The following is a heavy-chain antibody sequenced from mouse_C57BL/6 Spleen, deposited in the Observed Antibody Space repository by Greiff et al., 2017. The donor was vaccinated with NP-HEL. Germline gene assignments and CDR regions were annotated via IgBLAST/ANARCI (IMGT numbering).Heavy chain of an antibody. Sequence: VMLVESGPGLVAPSQCLSITCTVSGFSLTSYGVHWVRQPPGKGLEWLVVIWSDGSTTYNSALKSRLSISKDNSKSQVFLKMNSLQTDDTAMYYCAREGGLLRHYAMDYWGQGTSVTVSS. D-gene: IGHD1-2*01. J-gene: IGHJ4*01. CDR1: GFSLTSYG. V-gene: IGHV2-6*03. CDR3: AREGGLLRHYAMDY. CDR2: IWSDGST.